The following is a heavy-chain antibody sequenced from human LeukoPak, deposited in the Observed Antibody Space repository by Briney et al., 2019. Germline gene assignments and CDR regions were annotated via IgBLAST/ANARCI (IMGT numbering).Heavy chain of an antibody. J-gene: IGHJ6*02. Sequence: GGSLRPSCAASGFIFSNFAMTWVRQAPGKGLEWVSIIGGVSESFYYADSVKGRFTVSRDNSKDTLYLQINNLRDEDTAVYYCARRWLGDPYGMDVWGQGTTVSVSS. CDR1: GFIFSNFA. CDR2: IGGVSESF. CDR3: ARRWLGDPYGMDV. V-gene: IGHV3-23*01. D-gene: IGHD3-10*01.